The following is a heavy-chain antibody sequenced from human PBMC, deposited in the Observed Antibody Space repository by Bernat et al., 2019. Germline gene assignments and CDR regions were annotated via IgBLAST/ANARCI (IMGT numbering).Heavy chain of an antibody. CDR1: GFAFSRAW. CDR3: MWNGDYYYRMDI. V-gene: IGHV3-15*01. J-gene: IGHJ6*02. Sequence: EVQLVESGGGLVKPGGSLRLSCAASGFAFSRAWMSWVRQAPGKGLEWVGRIKSQGGGGTVDYAAPVKGRFTISRDDSKNTLYLQMNSPKAEDTAVYYCMWNGDYYYRMDIWGQGTTVTVSS. D-gene: IGHD1-1*01. CDR2: IKSQGGGGTV.